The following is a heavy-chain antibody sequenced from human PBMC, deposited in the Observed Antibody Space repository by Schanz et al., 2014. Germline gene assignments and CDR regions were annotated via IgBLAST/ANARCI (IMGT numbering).Heavy chain of an antibody. CDR3: AKDPSHGDYDYYFDY. D-gene: IGHD3-22*01. J-gene: IGHJ4*02. CDR2: ISSGSSYA. CDR1: GFTFRDYY. Sequence: VQLLESGGGLVKPGGSLRLSCAASGFTFRDYYMSWIRQAPGKGLEWVSDISSGSSYANYADSVKGRFTISRDNAKNSLYLQMNSLRAEDTAVYYCAKDPSHGDYDYYFDYWGQGTLVNVSS. V-gene: IGHV3-11*06.